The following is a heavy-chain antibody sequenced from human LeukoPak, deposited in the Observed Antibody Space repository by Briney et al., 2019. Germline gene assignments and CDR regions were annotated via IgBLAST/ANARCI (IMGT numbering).Heavy chain of an antibody. J-gene: IGHJ4*02. V-gene: IGHV3-7*03. CDR2: VRQDGRET. D-gene: IGHD6-19*01. CDR3: VGGIGWQPDY. CDR1: PGITFSDYW. Sequence: GGSLRLSCAASPGITFSDYWMNWVRQAPGKGLEWVAIVRQDGRETLYLDSVRGRFTISRDNAKSSVYLEINSLRAEDTAVYYCVGGIGWQPDYWGQGTLVTVSS.